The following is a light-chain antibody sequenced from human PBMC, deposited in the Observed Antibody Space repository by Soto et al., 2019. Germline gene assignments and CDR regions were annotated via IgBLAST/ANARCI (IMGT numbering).Light chain of an antibody. CDR2: YDS. CDR1: NIGIKS. V-gene: IGLV3-21*04. Sequence: SYELTQPPSVSVAPGKTARITCGGNNIGIKSVHWYQQKPGQAPVLVIYYDSDRPSGIPERFSGSNSGNTATLTISRVEAGDEAYYYCQVWDSSSDHVVFGGGTKVTVL. CDR3: QVWDSSSDHVV. J-gene: IGLJ2*01.